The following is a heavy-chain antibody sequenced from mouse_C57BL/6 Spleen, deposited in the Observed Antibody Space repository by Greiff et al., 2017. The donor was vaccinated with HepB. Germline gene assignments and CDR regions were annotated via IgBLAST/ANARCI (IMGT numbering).Heavy chain of an antibody. V-gene: IGHV14-3*01. D-gene: IGHD2-1*01. Sequence: EVKLVESVAELVRPGASVKLSCTASGFNIKNTYMHWVKQRPEQGLEWIGRIDPANGNTKYAPKFQGKATITADTSSNTAYLQLSSLTSEDTAIYYCARRGYGNHEAMDYWGQGTSVTVSS. CDR1: GFNIKNTY. CDR2: IDPANGNT. CDR3: ARRGYGNHEAMDY. J-gene: IGHJ4*01.